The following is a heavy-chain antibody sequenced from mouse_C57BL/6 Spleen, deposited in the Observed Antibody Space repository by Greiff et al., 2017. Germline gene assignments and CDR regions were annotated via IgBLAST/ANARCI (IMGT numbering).Heavy chain of an antibody. V-gene: IGHV5-16*01. CDR2: INYDGSST. Sequence: EVKLVESEGGLVQPGSSMKLSCTASGFTFSDYYMAWVRQVPEKGLEWVANINYDGSSTYYLDSLKSRFIISRDNAKNILYLQMSSLKSEDTATYYCARDPGGYSWYFDVWGTGTTVTVSS. D-gene: IGHD2-3*01. CDR1: GFTFSDYY. J-gene: IGHJ1*03. CDR3: ARDPGGYSWYFDV.